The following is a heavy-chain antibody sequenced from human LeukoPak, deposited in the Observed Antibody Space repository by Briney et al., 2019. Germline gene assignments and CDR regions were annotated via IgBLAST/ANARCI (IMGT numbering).Heavy chain of an antibody. J-gene: IGHJ4*02. Sequence: SETLSLTCTVSGGSISSSGSYWTWIRQHPGKGLEWIGNIYYSGSTYYNPSLKSRVTISVDTSKNQFSLKLSSVTAADTAVYYCARLTSSSSGSSFDYWGQGTLVTVSS. V-gene: IGHV4-31*03. CDR1: GGSISSSGSY. CDR2: IYYSGST. CDR3: ARLTSSSSGSSFDY. D-gene: IGHD6-13*01.